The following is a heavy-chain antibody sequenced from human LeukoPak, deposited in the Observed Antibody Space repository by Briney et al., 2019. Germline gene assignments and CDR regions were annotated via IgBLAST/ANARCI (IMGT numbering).Heavy chain of an antibody. V-gene: IGHV3-64*01. CDR3: AASGSYYRNAFDI. Sequence: GGSLRLSCAASGFTFSSYAMHWVRQAPGKGLEYVSAISSNGGSTYYANSVKGRFTISRDNSKNTLYLQMGSLRAEDMAVYYCAASGSYYRNAFDIWGQGTMVTVSS. J-gene: IGHJ3*02. D-gene: IGHD1-26*01. CDR1: GFTFSSYA. CDR2: ISSNGGST.